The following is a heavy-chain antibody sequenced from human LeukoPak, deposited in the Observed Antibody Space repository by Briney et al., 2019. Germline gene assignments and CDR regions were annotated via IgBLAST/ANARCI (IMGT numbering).Heavy chain of an antibody. CDR2: INPNGGGT. V-gene: IGHV1-2*02. D-gene: IGHD2-8*01. CDR3: ARPLIPSFLGDAFDI. Sequence: GASVKVSCKSSGYTFTDYYMHWVRQAPGQGLEWMGWINPNGGGTNYAQKFQGRVTMTRDTSISTAYMELSRLRSDDTAVYYCARPLIPSFLGDAFDIWGQGTMVTVSS. J-gene: IGHJ3*02. CDR1: GYTFTDYY.